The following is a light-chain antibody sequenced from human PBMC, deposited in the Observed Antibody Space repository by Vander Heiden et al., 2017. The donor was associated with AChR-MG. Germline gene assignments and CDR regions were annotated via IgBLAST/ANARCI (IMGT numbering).Light chain of an antibody. Sequence: DIVMTQSPAPLSVSPGARATLSCRASQSVSSNLAWYQQKPGLSPRLLIYGASTRATGIPARFSGSGSGTEFTLTISSLQSEDFAVYYCQQYNNWPPWTFGQGTKVEIK. J-gene: IGKJ1*01. CDR3: QQYNNWPPWT. CDR1: QSVSSN. V-gene: IGKV3-15*01. CDR2: GAS.